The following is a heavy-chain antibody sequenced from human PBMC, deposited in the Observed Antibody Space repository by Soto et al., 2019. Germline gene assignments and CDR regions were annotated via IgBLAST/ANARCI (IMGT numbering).Heavy chain of an antibody. CDR1: GFIVSSNY. J-gene: IGHJ4*02. V-gene: IGHV3-66*01. CDR2: IYSGGGT. Sequence: GGSLRLSCAASGFIVSSNYMSWIRQAPGKGLEWVSVIYSGGGTYYADSVKGRFTISRDSSKNTLYLQINSLGAGDTAVYYCARSRGLIPHLDYWGQGTLVTVSS. D-gene: IGHD3-10*01. CDR3: ARSRGLIPHLDY.